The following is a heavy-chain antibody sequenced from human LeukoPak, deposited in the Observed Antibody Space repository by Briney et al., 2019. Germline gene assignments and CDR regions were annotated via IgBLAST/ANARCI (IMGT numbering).Heavy chain of an antibody. D-gene: IGHD3-3*01. CDR2: ISSSSSYI. V-gene: IGHV3-21*01. CDR3: ATERLYYDFWSGPRVSEPLDY. Sequence: GGSLRLSCAASGFTFSSYSMNWVRQAPGKGLEWVSSISSSSSYIYYADSVKGRFTISRDNAKNSLYLQMNSLRAEDTAVYYCATERLYYDFWSGPRVSEPLDYWGQGTLVTVSS. J-gene: IGHJ4*02. CDR1: GFTFSSYS.